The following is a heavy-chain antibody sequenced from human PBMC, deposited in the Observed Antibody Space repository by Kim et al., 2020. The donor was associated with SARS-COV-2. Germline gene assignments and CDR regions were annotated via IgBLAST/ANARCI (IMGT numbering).Heavy chain of an antibody. D-gene: IGHD6-19*01. CDR3: AKEGLRTHYSSGWLDY. CDR1: GFTFSSYG. V-gene: IGHV3-33*06. Sequence: GGSLRLSCAASGFTFSSYGMHWVRQAPGKGLEWVAVIWYDGSNKYYADSVKGRFTISRDNSKNTLYLQMNSLRAEDTAVYYCAKEGLRTHYSSGWLDYWGQGTLVTVSS. J-gene: IGHJ4*02. CDR2: IWYDGSNK.